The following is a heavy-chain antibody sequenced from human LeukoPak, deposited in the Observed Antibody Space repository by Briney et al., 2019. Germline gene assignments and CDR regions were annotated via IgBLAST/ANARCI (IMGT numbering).Heavy chain of an antibody. CDR3: ARRGDYSSPLGV. J-gene: IGHJ6*02. Sequence: SETLSLTCTVSGRSISSSYRSWIRQPPGRRLEWVGDTSYSGNTNYEASLQGRVTISVDTSKNQFSLKLNSVTADDTAVYYCARRGDYSSPLGVWGQGTTVTVSS. CDR1: GRSISSSY. D-gene: IGHD4-11*01. CDR2: TSYSGNT. V-gene: IGHV4-59*08.